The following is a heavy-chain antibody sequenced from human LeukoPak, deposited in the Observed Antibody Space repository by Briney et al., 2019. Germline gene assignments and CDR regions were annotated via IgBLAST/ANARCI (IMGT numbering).Heavy chain of an antibody. D-gene: IGHD4-17*01. CDR3: ARGDYGDYFDY. J-gene: IGHJ4*02. V-gene: IGHV3-74*01. CDR1: GFTFGNYW. CDR2: INTDGSTI. Sequence: GGSLRLPCAASGFTFGNYWMHWVRQVPGKGLVWVSRINTDGSTITYADSVKGRFTISRDNAKNKVYLQMSSLRAEDTAVYYCARGDYGDYFDYWGQGTLIIVSS.